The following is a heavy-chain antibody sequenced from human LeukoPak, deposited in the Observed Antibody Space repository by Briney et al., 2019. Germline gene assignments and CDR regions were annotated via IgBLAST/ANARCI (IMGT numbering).Heavy chain of an antibody. V-gene: IGHV3-23*01. D-gene: IGHD2-2*01. CDR3: AKGGYCSSTSCYVGWFDP. CDR2: ISGGGGGST. J-gene: IGHJ5*02. CDR1: GFTFSSYV. Sequence: GGSLRLSCAASGFTFSSYVMNWVRQAPGKGLEWVSVISGGGGGSTYYADSVKGRFTISRDNSKNTLFLQMNSLRAEDTAVYYCAKGGYCSSTSCYVGWFDPWGQGTLVTVSS.